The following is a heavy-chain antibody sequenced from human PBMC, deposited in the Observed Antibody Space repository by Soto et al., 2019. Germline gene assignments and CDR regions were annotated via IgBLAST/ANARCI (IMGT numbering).Heavy chain of an antibody. D-gene: IGHD3-22*01. CDR2: ISPYNGNT. V-gene: IGHV1-18*04. CDR3: ARDQYFYDSSGYYDH. Sequence: VASVKVSCKTSGYTFVSYGISWVRQAPGQGLEWMGWISPYNGNTNFAQRFQGRVTLTTDTSTDIVYMDLGSLKSDDTAVYYCARDQYFYDSSGYYDHWGQGTLVTVSS. CDR1: GYTFVSYG. J-gene: IGHJ5*02.